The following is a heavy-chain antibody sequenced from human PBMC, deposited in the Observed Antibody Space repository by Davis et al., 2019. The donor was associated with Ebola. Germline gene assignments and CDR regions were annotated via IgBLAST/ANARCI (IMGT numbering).Heavy chain of an antibody. D-gene: IGHD3-10*01. CDR2: IIPILGIS. CDR1: GDTFSKYA. J-gene: IGHJ4*02. Sequence: SVKVSCKTSGDTFSKYAINWVRQAPGQRLEWMGGIIPILGISNYAQKFQGRVTFIADKSTNTTYMEVSSLRSEDTAVYYCARDGASGSYDYWGQGTLVSVSS. CDR3: ARDGASGSYDY. V-gene: IGHV1-69*10.